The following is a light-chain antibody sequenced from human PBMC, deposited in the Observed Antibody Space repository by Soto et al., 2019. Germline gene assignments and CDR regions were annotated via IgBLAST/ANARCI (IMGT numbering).Light chain of an antibody. CDR2: YDS. CDR3: QVWDSGSDHYA. Sequence: SYELTQPPSVSVAPGNTASITCGGNNIGSKSVHWYQQKPGQAPVLVISYDSDRPSGIPERFSGSNSGNTATLTISRVEAGDEADYYCQVWDSGSDHYAFGTGTKLTVL. CDR1: NIGSKS. V-gene: IGLV3-21*04. J-gene: IGLJ1*01.